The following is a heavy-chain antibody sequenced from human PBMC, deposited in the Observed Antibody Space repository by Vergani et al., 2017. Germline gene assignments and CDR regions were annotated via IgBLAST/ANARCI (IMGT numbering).Heavy chain of an antibody. Sequence: QVQLVQSGAELKKPGASVKVSCKASGYTFTSYYMHWVRQAPGQGLQWMGMINPSGGSTSYAQKFQGRVTMTRDTSTSTVYMEVSSLRSEDTAVYYCARVISSTWYSPFDYWGQGTLVAVSS. V-gene: IGHV1-46*01. CDR1: GYTFTSYY. CDR3: ARVISSTWYSPFDY. CDR2: INPSGGST. D-gene: IGHD6-13*01. J-gene: IGHJ4*02.